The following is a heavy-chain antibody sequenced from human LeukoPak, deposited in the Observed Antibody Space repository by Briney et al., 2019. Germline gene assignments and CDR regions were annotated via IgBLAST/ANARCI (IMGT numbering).Heavy chain of an antibody. V-gene: IGHV3-30*04. CDR2: ISYDGSNK. CDR3: ARDFLDYYDSSGYPV. D-gene: IGHD3-22*01. CDR1: GFTFSSYA. Sequence: GGSLRLSCAASGFTFSSYAMHWVRQAPGKGLEWVAVISYDGSNKYYADSVKGRFTISRDNSKNTLYLQMNSLGAEDTAVYYCARDFLDYYDSSGYPVWGQGTLVTVSS. J-gene: IGHJ4*02.